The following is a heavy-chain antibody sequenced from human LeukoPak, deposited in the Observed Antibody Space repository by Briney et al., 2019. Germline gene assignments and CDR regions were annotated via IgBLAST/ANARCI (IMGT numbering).Heavy chain of an antibody. CDR1: GFTFSSYS. CDR2: ISSSGSTI. J-gene: IGHJ4*02. Sequence: GGSLRLSCAASGFTFSSYSMNWVRQAPGKGLEWVSYISSSGSTIYYADSVKGRFTISRDNAKNSLYLQMNSLRAEDTAVYYCARGLDYDFWSGYYTGLDYWGQGTLVTVSS. V-gene: IGHV3-48*04. D-gene: IGHD3-3*01. CDR3: ARGLDYDFWSGYYTGLDY.